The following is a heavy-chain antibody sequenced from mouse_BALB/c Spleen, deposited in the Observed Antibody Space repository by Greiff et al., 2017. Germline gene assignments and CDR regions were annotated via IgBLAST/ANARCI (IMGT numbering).Heavy chain of an antibody. J-gene: IGHJ2*01. D-gene: IGHD2-2*01. Sequence: EVKLVESGGGLVKPGGSLKLSCAASGFTFSSYAMSWVRQSPEKRLEWVAEISSGGSYTYYPDTVTGRFTISRDNARNILYLQMSSLRSEDTAMYYCARNYGYDGGFDYWGQGTTLTVSS. V-gene: IGHV5-9-4*01. CDR2: ISSGGSYT. CDR3: ARNYGYDGGFDY. CDR1: GFTFSSYA.